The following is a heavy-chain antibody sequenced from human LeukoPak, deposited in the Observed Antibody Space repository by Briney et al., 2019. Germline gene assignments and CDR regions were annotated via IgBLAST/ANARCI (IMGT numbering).Heavy chain of an antibody. Sequence: GLEGVAVISTDGSQKFYADSVKGRFTVSRDNSKNTLYLQMSSLRPEDTAVYYCAKIVVAGTHYFKSWGQGTLVTVSP. CDR3: AKIVVAGTHYFKS. D-gene: IGHD6-19*01. CDR2: ISTDGSQK. J-gene: IGHJ4*02. V-gene: IGHV3-30*18.